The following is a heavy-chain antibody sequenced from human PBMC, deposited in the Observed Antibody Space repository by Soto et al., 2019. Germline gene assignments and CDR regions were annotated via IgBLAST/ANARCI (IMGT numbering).Heavy chain of an antibody. Sequence: GASVKVSCKAPGYTFTSYDINWVRQATGKGLEWMGWMNPNSGNTGYAQKFQGRVTMTRNTSISTAYMELSSLRSEDTAVYYCARRGLRYSYYYYGMDVWGQGTTVTVS. CDR1: GYTFTSYD. D-gene: IGHD3-9*01. V-gene: IGHV1-8*01. CDR3: ARRGLRYSYYYYGMDV. J-gene: IGHJ6*02. CDR2: MNPNSGNT.